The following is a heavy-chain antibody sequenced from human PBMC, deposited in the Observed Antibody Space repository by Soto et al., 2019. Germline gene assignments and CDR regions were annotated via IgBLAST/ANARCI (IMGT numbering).Heavy chain of an antibody. D-gene: IGHD6-19*01. CDR3: ARGRLVLLSYFDY. Sequence: PSETLSLTCAVYGGSFSGYYWSWIRQPPGKGLEWIGEINHSGSTSYDPSLKSRVTISVDTSKNQFSLKLSSVTAADTAVYYCARGRLVLLSYFDYWGQGTLVTVSS. J-gene: IGHJ4*02. CDR2: INHSGST. CDR1: GGSFSGYY. V-gene: IGHV4-34*01.